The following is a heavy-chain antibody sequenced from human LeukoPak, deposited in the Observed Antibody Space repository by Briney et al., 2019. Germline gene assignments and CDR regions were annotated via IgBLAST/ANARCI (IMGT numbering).Heavy chain of an antibody. D-gene: IGHD6-13*01. V-gene: IGHV4-59*08. J-gene: IGHJ4*02. CDR3: ARLAAAGMANFDY. CDR1: GGSISSYY. Sequence: SETLSLTCTVSGGSISSYYWSWIRQPPGKGLEWIGYIYYSGSTNYNPSLKSRVAISVDTSKNQFSLKLSSVTAADTAVYYCARLAAAGMANFDYWGQGTLVTVSS. CDR2: IYYSGST.